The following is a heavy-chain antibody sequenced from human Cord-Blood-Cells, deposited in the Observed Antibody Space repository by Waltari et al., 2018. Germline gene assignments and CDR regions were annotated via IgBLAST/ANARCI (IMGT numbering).Heavy chain of an antibody. D-gene: IGHD3-10*01. CDR3: ARGLRMVRGVIY. Sequence: QVQLVQSGAEVKKPGASVKVSCKASGYTFTSYDINWVRQATGQGLEWMGWMNANSGNTCYAQKFQGRVTMTRNTSISTAYMELSSLRSEDTAVYYCARGLRMVRGVIYWGQGTLVTVSS. CDR2: MNANSGNT. J-gene: IGHJ4*02. CDR1: GYTFTSYD. V-gene: IGHV1-8*01.